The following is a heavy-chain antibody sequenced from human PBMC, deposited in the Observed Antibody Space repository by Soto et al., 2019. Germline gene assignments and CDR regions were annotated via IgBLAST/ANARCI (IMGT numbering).Heavy chain of an antibody. Sequence: QVQLVQSGAEVKKSGSSVKVSCKASGGTFSSYAISWVRQAPGQGLEWMGGIIPIFGTANYAQKFQGRVTITADESTSTAYMELSSLRSEDTAVYYCAGPPELTRIYYYYGMDVWGQGTTVTVSS. CDR1: GGTFSSYA. CDR2: IIPIFGTA. J-gene: IGHJ6*02. CDR3: AGPPELTRIYYYYGMDV. V-gene: IGHV1-69*12. D-gene: IGHD1-7*01.